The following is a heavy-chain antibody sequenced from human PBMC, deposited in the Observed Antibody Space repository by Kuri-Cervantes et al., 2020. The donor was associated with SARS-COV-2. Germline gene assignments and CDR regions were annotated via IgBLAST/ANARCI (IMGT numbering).Heavy chain of an antibody. Sequence: SVKVSCKASGGTFSSYAISWMRQAPGQGLEWMGGIIPIFGTANYAQKFQGRVSITADRSTSTAYMELSSLRSDDTAMYYCATNWEHDRRLDYWGQGTLVTVSS. CDR2: IIPIFGTA. J-gene: IGHJ4*02. CDR1: GGTFSSYA. CDR3: ATNWEHDRRLDY. D-gene: IGHD1-26*01. V-gene: IGHV1-69*06.